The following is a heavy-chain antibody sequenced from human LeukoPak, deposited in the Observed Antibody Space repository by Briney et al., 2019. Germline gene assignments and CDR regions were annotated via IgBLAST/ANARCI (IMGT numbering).Heavy chain of an antibody. J-gene: IGHJ4*02. CDR2: LKADGSRT. CDR3: SRDHPGSNSLDH. CDR1: GFIFKNYW. V-gene: IGHV3-74*01. Sequence: GGSLRLSCVGPGFIFKNYWMHWVRQAPGKGLEWVSRLKADGSRTNYADSVKGRFTISRDNTKNTVYLQMNSLRDEDTAVYYCSRDHPGSNSLDHWGQGTLVTVSS. D-gene: IGHD1-1*01.